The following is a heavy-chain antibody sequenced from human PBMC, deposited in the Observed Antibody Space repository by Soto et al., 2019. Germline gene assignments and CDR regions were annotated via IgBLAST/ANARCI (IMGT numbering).Heavy chain of an antibody. J-gene: IGHJ6*02. CDR2: IYYSGST. V-gene: IGHV4-59*01. D-gene: IGHD3-3*01. Sequence: KPSETLSLTCTVSGGSISSYYWSWIRQPPGKGLEWIGYIYYSGSTNYNPSLKSRVTISVDTSKNQFSLKLSSVTAADTAVYYCASLYYDFWSGYYSPTEAYYGMDVWGQGTTVTVSS. CDR1: GGSISSYY. CDR3: ASLYYDFWSGYYSPTEAYYGMDV.